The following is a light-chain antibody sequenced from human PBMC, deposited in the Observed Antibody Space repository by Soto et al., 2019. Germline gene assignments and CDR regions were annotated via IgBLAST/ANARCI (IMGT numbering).Light chain of an antibody. CDR2: GNN. CDR1: NSNIGSNH. CDR3: AAWDDSLNGHVV. J-gene: IGLJ2*01. V-gene: IGLV1-44*01. Sequence: QSVLTQPPSASGTPGQRVAISCSGSNSNIGSNHVNWYQQLPGTAPKLLIYGNNQRPSGVPDRFSGSRSGTSASLAISGPQSEDEADYYCAAWDDSLNGHVVFGGGTKLTVL.